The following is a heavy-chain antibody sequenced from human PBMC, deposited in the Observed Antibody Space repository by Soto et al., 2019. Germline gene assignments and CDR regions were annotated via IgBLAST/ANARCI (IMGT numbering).Heavy chain of an antibody. D-gene: IGHD4-17*01. Sequence: EVQLLESGGGLVQPGGSLRLSCRASGFSFSSFAMTWVRLAPGKGLEWVSSIGGSGIITYYTDSVKGRFTISRDNSGNTLFQHMNSLRADDTAVYYCAKDPNGDYVGAFESWGQGTLVTVSS. CDR1: GFSFSSFA. V-gene: IGHV3-23*01. J-gene: IGHJ4*02. CDR2: IGGSGIIT. CDR3: AKDPNGDYVGAFES.